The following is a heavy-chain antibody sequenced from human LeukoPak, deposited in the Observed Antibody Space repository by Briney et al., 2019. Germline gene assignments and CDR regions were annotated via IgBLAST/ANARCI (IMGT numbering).Heavy chain of an antibody. Sequence: ASVKVSCKVSGYTLTELSMHWVRQAPGKGLEWTGGFDPEDGETIYAQKFQGRVTMTEDTSTDTAYMGLSSLRSEDTAVYYCAISPGVITEFLWFDPWGQGTLVTVSS. CDR2: FDPEDGET. D-gene: IGHD3-22*01. CDR1: GYTLTELS. J-gene: IGHJ5*02. CDR3: AISPGVITEFLWFDP. V-gene: IGHV1-24*01.